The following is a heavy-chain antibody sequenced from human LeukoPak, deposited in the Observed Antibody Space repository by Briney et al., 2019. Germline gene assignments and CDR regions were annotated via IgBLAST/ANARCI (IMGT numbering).Heavy chain of an antibody. V-gene: IGHV4-39*07. CDR2: IYYRGST. J-gene: IGHJ6*03. CDR1: GGSISSSSYY. CDR3: ARNYYYYSYMDV. Sequence: SETLSLTCTVSGGSISSSSYYWGWIRQPPGKGLEWIGTIYYRGSTDYNPSLKSRVTISVDTSTNQYSLNLSSVTAADTAVYYCARNYYYYSYMDVWGSGTTVTVAS.